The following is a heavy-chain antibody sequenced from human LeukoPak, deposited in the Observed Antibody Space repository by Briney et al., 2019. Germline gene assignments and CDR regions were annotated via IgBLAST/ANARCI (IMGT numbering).Heavy chain of an antibody. CDR3: ARGQSEAGIPTFDY. CDR2: IYSGGNA. CDR1: GFTVSSNY. J-gene: IGHJ4*02. V-gene: IGHV3-66*01. Sequence: PGGSLRLSCAASGFTVSSNYMSWVRQAPGKGLEWVSVIYSGGNAYYADSVKGRFTISRDNSKNTLYLQMSTLRAEDSAVYYRARGQSEAGIPTFDYWGQGTLVTVSS. D-gene: IGHD6-19*01.